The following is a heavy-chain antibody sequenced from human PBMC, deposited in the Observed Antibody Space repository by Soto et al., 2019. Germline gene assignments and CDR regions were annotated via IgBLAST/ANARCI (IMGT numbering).Heavy chain of an antibody. D-gene: IGHD5-18*01. V-gene: IGHV4-34*03. CDR1: GGYFSGSY. CDR3: SRIQIPSAPDY. Sequence: LTCALYGGYFSGSYWTSIRQPPGTGLEWIGEINHSGSTNYNPSLKSRVTISVDTSKNQVVLTMTNMDPVDTATYYCSRIQIPSAPDYWGQGALVTVSS. J-gene: IGHJ4*02. CDR2: INHSGST.